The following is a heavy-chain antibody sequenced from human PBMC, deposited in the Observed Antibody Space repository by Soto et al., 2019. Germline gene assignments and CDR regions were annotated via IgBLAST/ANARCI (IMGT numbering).Heavy chain of an antibody. CDR3: AREFTGTYPYSYGMDV. D-gene: IGHD1-26*01. V-gene: IGHV4-31*03. CDR2: IPYIGST. J-gene: IGHJ6*02. Sequence: QVQLQQSGPGLVKASQTLSLTCTISGGSISSADYYWSWIRQHPGKGLEWIGYIPYIGSTYYIPSLRSRVTISVDTSKTPFSLKLSSVTAADTAVYYCAREFTGTYPYSYGMDVWGQGTTVTVSS. CDR1: GGSISSADYY.